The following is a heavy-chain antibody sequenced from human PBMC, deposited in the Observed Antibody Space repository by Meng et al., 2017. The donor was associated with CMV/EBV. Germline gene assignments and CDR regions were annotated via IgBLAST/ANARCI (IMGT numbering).Heavy chain of an antibody. CDR2: IYSGGST. Sequence: GESLKISCAASGFTVSSNYMSWVRRAPGKGLEWVSVIYSGGSTYYADSVKGRFTISRDNSKNTLYLQMNSLRAEDTTVYYCARGGYYDFWSGYLSSRAYNWFDPWGQGTLVTVSS. J-gene: IGHJ5*02. CDR3: ARGGYYDFWSGYLSSRAYNWFDP. D-gene: IGHD3-3*01. V-gene: IGHV3-53*01. CDR1: GFTVSSNY.